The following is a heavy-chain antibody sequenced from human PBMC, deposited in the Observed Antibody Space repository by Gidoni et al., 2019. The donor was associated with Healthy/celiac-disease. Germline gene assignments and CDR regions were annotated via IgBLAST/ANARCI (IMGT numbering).Heavy chain of an antibody. V-gene: IGHV4-39*01. Sequence: LPLQESGPGLVKPSETLSLTCTVSGCSIISISYYWGWIRQPPGKGLEWIGSIYYSGSTYYNPSLKSRVTIAVDTSKNQFSLKLSSVTAADTAVYYCARHLHQRYCSSNSCKTGLDYWDQGTLVTVSS. J-gene: IGHJ4*02. CDR2: IYYSGST. CDR3: ARHLHQRYCSSNSCKTGLDY. CDR1: GCSIISISYY. D-gene: IGHD2-2*01.